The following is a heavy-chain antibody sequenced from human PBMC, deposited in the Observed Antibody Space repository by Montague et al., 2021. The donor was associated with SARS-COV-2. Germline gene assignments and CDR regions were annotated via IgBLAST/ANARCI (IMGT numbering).Heavy chain of an antibody. D-gene: IGHD3-22*01. J-gene: IGHJ3*02. Sequence: TLSFTCTVSGGSISGGGYYWSWIRQHPGKGLEWIGYIYYSGSTYYNPSLKSRVTISVDTSKNQFSLKLSSVTAADTAVYYCARVRITMIVVVDAFDIWGQGTMVTVSS. CDR1: GGSISGGGYY. CDR3: ARVRITMIVVVDAFDI. V-gene: IGHV4-31*03. CDR2: IYYSGST.